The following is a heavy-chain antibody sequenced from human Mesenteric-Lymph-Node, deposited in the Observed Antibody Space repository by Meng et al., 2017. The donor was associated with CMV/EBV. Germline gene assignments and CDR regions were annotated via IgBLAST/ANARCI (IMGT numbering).Heavy chain of an antibody. CDR3: ARDPRNKGFDP. V-gene: IGHV3-11*01. CDR2: ISGDGSGI. CDR1: GFNLGDYY. Sequence: SCAASGFNLGDYYLTWIRQAPGKGLECLSFISGDGSGIFYAASVRGRFTTSRDNARNSLYLQMDGLRDEDTAIYYCARDPRNKGFDPWGPGTLVTVSS. J-gene: IGHJ5*02.